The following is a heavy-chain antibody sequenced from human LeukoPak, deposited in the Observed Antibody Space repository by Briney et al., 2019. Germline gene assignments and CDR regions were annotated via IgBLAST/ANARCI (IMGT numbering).Heavy chain of an antibody. Sequence: PSETLSLTCTVSGGSISSGSYYWGWIRQPPGKGREGIGSIYYSGSTYYNPSLKSRVTISVDTSKNQFSLKLSSVTAADTAVYYCARQNVATTHFDYWGQGTLVTVSS. CDR2: IYYSGST. D-gene: IGHD5-24*01. CDR3: ARQNVATTHFDY. J-gene: IGHJ4*02. V-gene: IGHV4-39*01. CDR1: GGSISSGSYY.